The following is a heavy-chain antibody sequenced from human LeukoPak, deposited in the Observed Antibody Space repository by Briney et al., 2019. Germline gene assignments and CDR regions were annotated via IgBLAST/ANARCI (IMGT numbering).Heavy chain of an antibody. CDR2: ITGTADKT. Sequence: GESLRLSCAASGFTFTNYVVNWVRQAPGKGLEWVSSITGTADKTYDADSVKGRFTISRDNSKNTLSLQMSSLRSEDTAVYYCATGFRDSSGYYSDYWGQGTLVTVSS. CDR3: ATGFRDSSGYYSDY. V-gene: IGHV3-23*01. CDR1: GFTFTNYV. J-gene: IGHJ4*02. D-gene: IGHD3-22*01.